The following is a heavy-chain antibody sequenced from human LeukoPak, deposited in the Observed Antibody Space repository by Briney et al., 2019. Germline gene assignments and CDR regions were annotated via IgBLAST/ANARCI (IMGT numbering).Heavy chain of an antibody. CDR2: VYYSGST. D-gene: IGHD6-6*01. CDR3: ASSEYSSSSPDY. J-gene: IGHJ4*02. Sequence: PSETLSLTCTVSGGSISSYYWSWIRQPPGKGLEWIGYVYYSGSTNYNPSLKSRVTISVDTSKNQFSLKLSSVTAADTAVYYCASSEYSSSSPDYWGQGTLVTVSS. V-gene: IGHV4-59*01. CDR1: GGSISSYY.